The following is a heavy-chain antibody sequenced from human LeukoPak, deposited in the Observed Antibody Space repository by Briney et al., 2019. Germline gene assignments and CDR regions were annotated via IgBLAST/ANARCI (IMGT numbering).Heavy chain of an antibody. Sequence: ASVEVSCKASGGTFSSYAISWVRQAPGQGREWMGGIIPIFVTANYAQKCQGRVTITADESTSTAYMELSSLRSEDTAVYYCAREAVLRYFAWLPYYSYYGMDVWGQGTTVTVSS. D-gene: IGHD3-9*01. CDR2: IIPIFVTA. V-gene: IGHV1-69*13. CDR1: GGTFSSYA. J-gene: IGHJ6*02. CDR3: AREAVLRYFAWLPYYSYYGMDV.